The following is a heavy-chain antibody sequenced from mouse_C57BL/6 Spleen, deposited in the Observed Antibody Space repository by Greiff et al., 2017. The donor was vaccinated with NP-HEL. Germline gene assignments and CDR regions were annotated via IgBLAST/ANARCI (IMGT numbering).Heavy chain of an antibody. V-gene: IGHV5-12*01. CDR1: GFTFSDYY. J-gene: IGHJ4*01. Sequence: EVQVVESGGGLVQPGGSLKLSCAASGFTFSDYYMYWVRQTPEKRLEWVAYISNGGGSTYYPDTVKGRFTISRDNAKNTLYLQMSRLKSEDTAMYYCARGYYGSSYSYAMDYWGQGTSVTVSS. D-gene: IGHD1-1*01. CDR2: ISNGGGST. CDR3: ARGYYGSSYSYAMDY.